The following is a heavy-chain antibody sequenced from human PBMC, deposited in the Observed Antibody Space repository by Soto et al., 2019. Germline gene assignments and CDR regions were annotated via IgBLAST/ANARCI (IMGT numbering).Heavy chain of an antibody. J-gene: IGHJ3*02. Sequence: GASVKVSCKVSGYTLTELSMHWVRQAPGKGLEWMGGFDPEDGETIYAQKFQGRVTMTEDTSTDTAYMELSSLRSEDTAMYYCATDRPGSYYYDSSGYWDAFDICGQGTMVTVSS. CDR1: GYTLTELS. CDR3: ATDRPGSYYYDSSGYWDAFDI. V-gene: IGHV1-24*01. D-gene: IGHD3-22*01. CDR2: FDPEDGET.